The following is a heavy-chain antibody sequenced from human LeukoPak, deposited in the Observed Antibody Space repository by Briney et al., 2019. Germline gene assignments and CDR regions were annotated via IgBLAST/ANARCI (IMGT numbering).Heavy chain of an antibody. CDR3: ATTPARGQYFDY. J-gene: IGHJ4*02. V-gene: IGHV4-59*01. D-gene: IGHD1-26*01. Sequence: SETLSLTCSVSDGSINSYYWSWIRQPPGKGLEWIGYIYYSGSTKYNPSLKSRVTISGDTSKNQFSLKLSSVTAADTAVYYCATTPARGQYFDYWGQGTLVTVSS. CDR1: DGSINSYY. CDR2: IYYSGST.